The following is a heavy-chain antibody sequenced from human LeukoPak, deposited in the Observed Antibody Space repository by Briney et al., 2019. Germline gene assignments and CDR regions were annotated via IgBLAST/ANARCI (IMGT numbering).Heavy chain of an antibody. CDR3: ARASTNWNYAIFGY. CDR2: TYYRSNWYN. V-gene: IGHV6-1*01. J-gene: IGHJ4*02. Sequence: SQTLSLTCAISGDSVSSNIAAWNWIRQSPSRGLEWLGKTYYRSNWYNDYAVSVKSRITINPDTSKNQFSLQLNSVTPEDTAVYYCARASTNWNYAIFGYWGQGTLVTVSS. CDR1: GDSVSSNIAA. D-gene: IGHD1-7*01.